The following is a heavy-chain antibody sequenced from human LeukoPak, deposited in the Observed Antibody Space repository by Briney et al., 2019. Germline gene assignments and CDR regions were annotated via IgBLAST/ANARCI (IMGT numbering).Heavy chain of an antibody. CDR1: GRTFSSYA. V-gene: IGHV1-69*13. Sequence: VKASCKASGRTFSSYAISWVRQAPGHGLEWMGGIIPIFGTANYEQTFQGRVAVTADESTSTAYMERSSRRSEGTAVYYCARLYVSVSQYFYYGMDVWGKGTTVTVSS. J-gene: IGHJ6*04. CDR2: IIPIFGTA. D-gene: IGHD3-10*01. CDR3: ARLYVSVSQYFYYGMDV.